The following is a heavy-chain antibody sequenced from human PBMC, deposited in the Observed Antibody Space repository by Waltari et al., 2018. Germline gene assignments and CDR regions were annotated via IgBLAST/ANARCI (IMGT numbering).Heavy chain of an antibody. J-gene: IGHJ5*02. V-gene: IGHV3-7*01. CDR3: AVGGRFDP. Sequence: EVQLVESGGGLVQPGGSLRLSCAASGFTFSSYWRSWVRQAPGKGLEWVANIKQDGSEKYYVDSVKGRFTISRDNAKNSLYLQMNSLRAEDTAVYYCAVGGRFDPWGQGTLVTVSS. D-gene: IGHD3-16*01. CDR1: GFTFSSYW. CDR2: IKQDGSEK.